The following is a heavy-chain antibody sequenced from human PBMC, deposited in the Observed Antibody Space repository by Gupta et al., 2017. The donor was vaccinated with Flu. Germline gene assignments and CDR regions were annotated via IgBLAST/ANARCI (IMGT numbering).Heavy chain of an antibody. D-gene: IGHD3-22*01. CDR2: IVVGSGNT. Sequence: WVRQARGQRLEWIGWIVVGSGNTNYAQKFQERVTMTRDMSTSTAYMERSSLRSEDTAVYYCAAVYPYYYDSSGSNGNWFDPWGQGTLVTVSS. V-gene: IGHV1-58*01. J-gene: IGHJ5*02. CDR3: AAVYPYYYDSSGSNGNWFDP.